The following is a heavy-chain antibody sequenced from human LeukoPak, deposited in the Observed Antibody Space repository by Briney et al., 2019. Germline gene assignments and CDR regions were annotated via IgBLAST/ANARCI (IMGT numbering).Heavy chain of an antibody. CDR2: IYHSGST. V-gene: IGHV4-4*02. CDR3: ASFYCSSGSCYSEDY. D-gene: IGHD2-15*01. CDR1: GGSISSSNW. Sequence: SGTLSLTCAVSGGSISSSNWWSWVRQPPEKGLEWIGEIYHSGSTNYNPSLKSRVTISVDKSKNQFSLKLTSVTAADTAVYYCASFYCSSGSCYSEDYWGQGTLVTVSS. J-gene: IGHJ4*02.